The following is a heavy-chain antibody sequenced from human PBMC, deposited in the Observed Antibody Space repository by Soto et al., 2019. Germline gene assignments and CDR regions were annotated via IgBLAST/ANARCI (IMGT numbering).Heavy chain of an antibody. J-gene: IGHJ4*02. Sequence: GASVKVSCKASGYMFTSYGISWVRQAPGQGLEWMGGIIPIFGAANYAQKFQGRVTITADESTSTAYMELSSLRSEDTAVYYCAREGDSRYYLADWGQGTLVTVSS. CDR2: IIPIFGAA. D-gene: IGHD2-21*02. V-gene: IGHV1-69*13. CDR1: GYMFTSYG. CDR3: AREGDSRYYLAD.